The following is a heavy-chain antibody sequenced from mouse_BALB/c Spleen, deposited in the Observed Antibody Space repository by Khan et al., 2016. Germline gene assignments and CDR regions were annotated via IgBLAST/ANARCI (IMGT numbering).Heavy chain of an antibody. D-gene: IGHD2-4*01. V-gene: IGHV14-3*02. J-gene: IGHJ3*01. Sequence: VQLKQSGAELVKPGASVKLSCTASGFNIKDTYMHWVKQRPEQGLEWIGRIDPANGNTKYDPTFQGKATITADTSSNTASLQLSRLTSEDTAIYYCARSPDDYDVGFAYWGQGTLVTVSA. CDR3: ARSPDDYDVGFAY. CDR2: IDPANGNT. CDR1: GFNIKDTY.